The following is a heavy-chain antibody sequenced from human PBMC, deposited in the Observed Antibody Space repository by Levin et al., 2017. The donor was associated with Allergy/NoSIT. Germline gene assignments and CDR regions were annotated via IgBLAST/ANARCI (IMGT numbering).Heavy chain of an antibody. Sequence: QSGGSLRLSCVVSGLSFSDYGFHWVRQAPGRGLEWVALSSNDGNNQFYADSMKGRFTISRDKSKNTLYLQMHNLRVEDTAVYYCSKGGSLDSWGQGTLVTVSS. D-gene: IGHD3-10*01. CDR3: SKGGSLDS. CDR2: SSNDGNNQ. CDR1: GLSFSDYG. V-gene: IGHV3-30*18. J-gene: IGHJ4*02.